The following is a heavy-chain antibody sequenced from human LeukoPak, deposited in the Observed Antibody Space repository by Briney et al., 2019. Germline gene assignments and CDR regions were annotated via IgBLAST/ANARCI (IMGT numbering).Heavy chain of an antibody. D-gene: IGHD1-26*01. CDR3: IVGASYWFDP. J-gene: IGHJ5*02. V-gene: IGHV4-39*01. CDR1: GGSVSSSSYY. CDR2: IYYRGST. Sequence: PSETLSLTCTVSGGSVSSSSYYRGWIRQPPGKGLEWIGTIYYRGSTYYNPSLKSRVTISVDTSKNQFSLKLSSVTAADTAVYYGIVGASYWFDPWGQGTLVTVSS.